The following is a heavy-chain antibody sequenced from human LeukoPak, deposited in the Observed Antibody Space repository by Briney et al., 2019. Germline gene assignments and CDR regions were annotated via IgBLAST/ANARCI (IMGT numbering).Heavy chain of an antibody. CDR2: IYYSGST. Sequence: SETLSLTCTVSGGSISSSSYYWGWIRQPPGKGLEWIGSIYYSGSTYYNPSLKSRVTISVDTSKNQFSLKLSSVTAADTAVYYCASYPRYEPFDPWGQGTLVTVSS. CDR3: ASYPRYEPFDP. CDR1: GGSISSSSYY. D-gene: IGHD5-12*01. J-gene: IGHJ5*02. V-gene: IGHV4-39*07.